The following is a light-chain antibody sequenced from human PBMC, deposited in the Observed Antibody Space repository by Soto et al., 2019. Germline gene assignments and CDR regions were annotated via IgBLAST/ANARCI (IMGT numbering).Light chain of an antibody. CDR3: RQSYSSPFT. CDR1: QSISSY. J-gene: IGKJ3*01. V-gene: IGKV1-39*01. Sequence: DIQMTQSPSSLSASVGDRVTITCRASQSISSYLNWYQQKPGKAPNLLIYAASSLQSGVPSKFSGSGSGTDFTLTISSLQPEDFATYYRRQSYSSPFTFGPGTKVDI. CDR2: AAS.